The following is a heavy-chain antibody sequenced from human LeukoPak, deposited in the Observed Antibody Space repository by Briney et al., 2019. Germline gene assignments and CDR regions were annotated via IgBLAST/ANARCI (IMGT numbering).Heavy chain of an antibody. Sequence: SETLSLTCTVSGGSISSYYWSWIRQPPGKGLEWIGYINYSETTNYNPSLKRRVTISVDTSRNEFSLRLSSVTAADTAVYYCAREKLTGDRGLSYFDYWGQGTLVTVSS. CDR1: GGSISSYY. D-gene: IGHD7-27*01. CDR3: AREKLTGDRGLSYFDY. J-gene: IGHJ4*02. V-gene: IGHV4-59*01. CDR2: INYSETT.